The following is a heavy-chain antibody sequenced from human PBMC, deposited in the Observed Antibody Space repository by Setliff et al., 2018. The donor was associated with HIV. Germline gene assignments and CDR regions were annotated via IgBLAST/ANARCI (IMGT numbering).Heavy chain of an antibody. Sequence: PSETLSLPCTVSGGSISSYYWSWIRQPPGKGLEWIGYIYYSGSTNYNPSLKSRVTISVDTSKNQFPLKRSPVTAADTAVYYCARGVRGVIIDWYYFDYWGQGTLVTVSS. D-gene: IGHD3-10*01. V-gene: IGHV4-59*01. CDR1: GGSISSYY. J-gene: IGHJ4*02. CDR2: IYYSGST. CDR3: ARGVRGVIIDWYYFDY.